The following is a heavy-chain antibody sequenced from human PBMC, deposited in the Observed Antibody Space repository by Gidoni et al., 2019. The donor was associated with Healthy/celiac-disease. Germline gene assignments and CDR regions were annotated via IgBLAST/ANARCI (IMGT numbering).Heavy chain of an antibody. Sequence: WIRQAPGKGLEWVSYISSSGSTIYYADSVKGRFTISRDNAKNSLYLQMNSLRAEDTAVYYCASLRGYSGYDYWAPGPFDYWGQGTLVTVSS. CDR2: ISSSGSTI. V-gene: IGHV3-11*01. D-gene: IGHD5-12*01. J-gene: IGHJ4*02. CDR3: ASLRGYSGYDYWAPGPFDY.